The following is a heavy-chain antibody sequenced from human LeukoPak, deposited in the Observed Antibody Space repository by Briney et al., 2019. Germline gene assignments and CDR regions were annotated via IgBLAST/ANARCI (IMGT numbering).Heavy chain of an antibody. V-gene: IGHV3-21*04. CDR3: AKTPRDYMDV. CDR1: GFTFSSYS. Sequence: PGGSLRLSCAASGFTFSSYSMNWVRQAPGKGLEWVSSISCSSSYIYYADSVKGRFTISRDNSKNTLYLQMNSLRAEDTAVYYCAKTPRDYMDVWGKGTTVTVSS. J-gene: IGHJ6*03. CDR2: ISCSSSYI.